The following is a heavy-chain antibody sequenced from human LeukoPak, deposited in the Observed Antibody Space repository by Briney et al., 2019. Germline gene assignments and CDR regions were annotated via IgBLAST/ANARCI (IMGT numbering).Heavy chain of an antibody. CDR1: GLTFSGYG. CDR2: IWYDGSIK. J-gene: IGHJ4*02. D-gene: IGHD2-15*01. V-gene: IGHV3-33*01. CDR3: ASLPYSAPFSFDY. Sequence: GGSLRLSCAASGLTFSGYGMHWVRQAPGKGLEWVAIIWYDGSIKYYVDSVKGRFTISRDNSKNTLYLQMNSLRAEDTAVYYCASLPYSAPFSFDYWGQGTLVTVSS.